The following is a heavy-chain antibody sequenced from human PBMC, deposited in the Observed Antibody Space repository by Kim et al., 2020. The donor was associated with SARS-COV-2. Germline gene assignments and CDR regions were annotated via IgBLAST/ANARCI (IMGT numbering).Heavy chain of an antibody. Sequence: SETLSLTCTVSGGSISSGDYYWSWIRQHPGKGLEWIGYIYYSGSTYYNPSLKSRVTISVDTSKNQFSLKLSSVTAADTVVYYCARVRFSITIFGVVTRLLDYWGQGTLVTFSS. CDR3: ARVRFSITIFGVVTRLLDY. J-gene: IGHJ4*02. V-gene: IGHV4-30-4*01. D-gene: IGHD3-3*01. CDR2: IYYSGST. CDR1: GGSISSGDYY.